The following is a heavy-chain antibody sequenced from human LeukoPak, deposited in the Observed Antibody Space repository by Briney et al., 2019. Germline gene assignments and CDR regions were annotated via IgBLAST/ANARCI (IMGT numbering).Heavy chain of an antibody. J-gene: IGHJ4*02. CDR3: ARGPGEPCWAVDY. CDR2: INHSGST. CDR1: GGSFSGYY. D-gene: IGHD3-10*01. Sequence: SETLSLTCAVSGGSFSGYYWSWIRQPPGKGLEWIGEINHSGSTNYNPSLKSRLTISVDTSKNPFSLKLSPVTPADTAVYYWARGPGEPCWAVDYWGQGALVTVSS. V-gene: IGHV4-34*01.